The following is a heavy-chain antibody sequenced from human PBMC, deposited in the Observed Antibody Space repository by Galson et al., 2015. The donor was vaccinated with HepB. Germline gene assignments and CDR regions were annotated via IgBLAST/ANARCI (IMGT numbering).Heavy chain of an antibody. V-gene: IGHV1-18*01. CDR3: ARGALVVAVGATQNNWFDP. CDR2: ISPHNRHT. Sequence: SVKVSCKASGYTFSSYPITWVRQAPGQGLEWVGWISPHNRHTNYEQNFQGRVTMTTDTSTSTAYMELRSLRSDDTAVYYCARGALVVAVGATQNNWFDPWGRGTLVTVSS. D-gene: IGHD2-15*01. J-gene: IGHJ5*02. CDR1: GYTFSSYP.